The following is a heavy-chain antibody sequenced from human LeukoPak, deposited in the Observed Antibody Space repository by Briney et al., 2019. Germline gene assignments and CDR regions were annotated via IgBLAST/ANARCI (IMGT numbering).Heavy chain of an antibody. V-gene: IGHV3-21*01. Sequence: PGGSLRLSCAASGFTFSSYEMNWVRQAPGKGLEWVSSISSSSSYIYYADSVKGRFTISRDNAKNSLYLQMNSLRAEDTAVYYCARANYYGSGSYPIWGQGTLVTVSS. D-gene: IGHD3-10*01. CDR2: ISSSSSYI. CDR1: GFTFSSYE. J-gene: IGHJ4*02. CDR3: ARANYYGSGSYPI.